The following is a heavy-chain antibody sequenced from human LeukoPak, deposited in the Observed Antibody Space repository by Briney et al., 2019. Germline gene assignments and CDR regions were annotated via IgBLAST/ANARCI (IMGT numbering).Heavy chain of an antibody. Sequence: GGSLRLSCAASGFNFSSYGMHWVRQAPGKGLEWVAVISYDGSNKYYADSVKGRFTISRDNSKNTLYLQMNSLRAEDTAVYYCAKDGAGYYGMDVWGQGTTVTVSS. CDR3: AKDGAGYYGMDV. CDR1: GFNFSSYG. J-gene: IGHJ6*02. V-gene: IGHV3-30*18. CDR2: ISYDGSNK. D-gene: IGHD6-19*01.